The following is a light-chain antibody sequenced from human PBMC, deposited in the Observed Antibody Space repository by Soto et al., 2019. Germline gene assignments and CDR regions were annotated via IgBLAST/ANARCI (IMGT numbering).Light chain of an antibody. J-gene: IGKJ5*01. Sequence: DIQMAQSPSSLFASVGDRVTITCQATQDINIYLNWYQQKPGKAPNLLIYDASNLEIGVPSRFSRSGSGTHFTFTISSLQTEDIGTYYCQQYDILPITFGRGTRWRL. CDR3: QQYDILPIT. CDR2: DAS. V-gene: IGKV1-33*01. CDR1: QDINIY.